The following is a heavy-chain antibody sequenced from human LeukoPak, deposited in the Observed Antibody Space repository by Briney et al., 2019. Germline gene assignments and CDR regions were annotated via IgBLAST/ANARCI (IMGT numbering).Heavy chain of an antibody. CDR1: GFTFSSYA. CDR3: AKDRGNYYDTPRFDP. J-gene: IGHJ5*02. CDR2: ISGSGGTT. V-gene: IGHV3-23*01. Sequence: QPGGSLRLSCAASGFTFSSYAMSWVRQAPGKGLEWVSSISGSGGTTYYADSVKGRFTISRDNSKKTLYLQMNSLRAEDTAVYYCAKDRGNYYDTPRFDPWGQGTLVTVPS. D-gene: IGHD3-22*01.